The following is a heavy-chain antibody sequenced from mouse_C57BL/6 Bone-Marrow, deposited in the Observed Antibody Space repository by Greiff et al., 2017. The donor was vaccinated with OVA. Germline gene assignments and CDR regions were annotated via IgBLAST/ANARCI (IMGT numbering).Heavy chain of an antibody. CDR3: ASNYYGSSLMDY. J-gene: IGHJ4*01. V-gene: IGHV1-82*01. CDR1: GYAFSSSW. CDR2: IYPGDGDT. Sequence: VQLQQSGPELVKPGASVKISCKASGYAFSSSWMNWVKQRPGTGLEWLGRIYPGDGDTNSNGKFKGKATLPADKSSSTAYMQLSSLTSEDSAVYFCASNYYGSSLMDYWGQGTSVTVSS. D-gene: IGHD1-1*01.